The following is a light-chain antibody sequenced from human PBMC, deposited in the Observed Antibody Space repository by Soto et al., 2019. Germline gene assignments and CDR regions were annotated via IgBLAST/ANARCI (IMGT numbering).Light chain of an antibody. CDR3: QQYKNWPLYT. CDR1: QSVSSN. Sequence: EIVMTQSPATLSVSPGERVTLSCRASQSVSSNLAWYQQKRGQAPRLLIYGASTRATGTPVRFSGSGSGTEFTLTISSLQSQDFAVYYCQQYKNWPLYTFGPGTKLEIK. V-gene: IGKV3-15*01. CDR2: GAS. J-gene: IGKJ2*01.